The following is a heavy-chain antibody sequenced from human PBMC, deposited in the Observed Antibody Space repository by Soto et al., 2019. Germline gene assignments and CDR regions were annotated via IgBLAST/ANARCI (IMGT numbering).Heavy chain of an antibody. CDR2: ISSGGRTI. Sequence: EVQLVESGGGLVQPGGSLRLSCATSGFTFSHYHMNWVRQAPGRGLEWISYISSGGRTIYYADSVGGRFTISRDDAKDSLYLQLNSLRAEDTAIYYCASAPYYYASGNSYPVLDNWGQGTLVTVSS. J-gene: IGHJ4*02. CDR1: GFTFSHYH. CDR3: ASAPYYYASGNSYPVLDN. V-gene: IGHV3-48*01. D-gene: IGHD3-10*01.